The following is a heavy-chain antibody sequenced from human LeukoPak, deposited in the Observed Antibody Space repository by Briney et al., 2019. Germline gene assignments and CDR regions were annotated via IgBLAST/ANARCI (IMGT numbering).Heavy chain of an antibody. CDR1: GFTFSDYY. J-gene: IGHJ6*02. CDR2: ISSSGSTI. D-gene: IGHD3-3*01. V-gene: IGHV3-11*04. CDR3: ARDEGYYDFWSGPDYYYGMDA. Sequence: GGSLRLSCAASGFTFSDYYMSWIRQAPGKGLEWVSYISSSGSTIYYADSVKGRFTISRDNSKNTLYLQMNSLRAEDTAVYYCARDEGYYDFWSGPDYYYGMDAWGQGTTVTVSS.